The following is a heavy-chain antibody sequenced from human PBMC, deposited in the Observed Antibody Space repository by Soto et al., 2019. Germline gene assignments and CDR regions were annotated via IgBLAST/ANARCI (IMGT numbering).Heavy chain of an antibody. V-gene: IGHV3-30-3*01. D-gene: IGHD3-3*01. J-gene: IGHJ4*02. CDR3: ARDLYDFWSGYYSY. Sequence: QVQLVESGGGVVQPGRSLRLSCAASGFTFSSYAMHWVRQAPGKGLEWVAVISYDGSNKYYADSVKGRFTISRDNSKNTLYLQMNSLRAEDTAVYYCARDLYDFWSGYYSYWGQGTLVTVSS. CDR1: GFTFSSYA. CDR2: ISYDGSNK.